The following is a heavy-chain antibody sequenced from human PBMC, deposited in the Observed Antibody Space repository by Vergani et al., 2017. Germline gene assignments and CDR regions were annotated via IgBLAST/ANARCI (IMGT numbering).Heavy chain of an antibody. CDR1: NDSVSNTFYY. CDR3: ARDGHYYDSSGPFDY. CDR2: IYYSGST. V-gene: IGHV4-39*07. Sequence: QVQLQESGPGLVKPSETLSLTCTVSNDSVSNTFYYWGWIRQTPGKGLEWIGSIYYSGSTYYNPSLESRVTMSVDTSKNQFSLKLSSVTAADTAVYYCARDGHYYDSSGPFDYWGQGTLVTVSS. J-gene: IGHJ4*02. D-gene: IGHD3-22*01.